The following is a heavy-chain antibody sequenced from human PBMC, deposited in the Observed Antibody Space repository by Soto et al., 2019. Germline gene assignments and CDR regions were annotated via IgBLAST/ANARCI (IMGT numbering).Heavy chain of an antibody. CDR1: GYTFTSYA. CDR3: ARSYKYYDILTGYQTGSPDY. J-gene: IGHJ4*02. CDR2: INAGNGNT. D-gene: IGHD3-9*01. Sequence: ASVKVSCKASGYTFTSYAMHWVRQAPGQRHEWMGRINAGNGNTKYSQKFQGRVTITRDTSASTAYMELSSLRSEDTAVYYCARSYKYYDILTGYQTGSPDYWGQGTLVTVSS. V-gene: IGHV1-3*01.